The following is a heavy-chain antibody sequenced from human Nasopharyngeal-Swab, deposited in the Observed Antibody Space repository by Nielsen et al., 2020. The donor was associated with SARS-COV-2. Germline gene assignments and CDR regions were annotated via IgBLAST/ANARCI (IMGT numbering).Heavy chain of an antibody. V-gene: IGHV2-5*02. CDR2: IYWDDDK. J-gene: IGHJ5*02. CDR3: AHRSAKQWLVAYNWFDP. Sequence: SGPTLVKPTQTLTLTCTFSGFSLSTSAVGVGWIRQPPGKALEWLALIYWDDDKRYSPSLKSRPTITKDTSKNQVVLTMTNMDPVDTATYYCAHRSAKQWLVAYNWFDPWGQGTLVTVSS. CDR1: GFSLSTSAVG. D-gene: IGHD6-19*01.